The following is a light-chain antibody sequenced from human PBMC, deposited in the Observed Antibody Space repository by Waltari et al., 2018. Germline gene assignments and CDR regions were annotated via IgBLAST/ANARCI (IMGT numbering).Light chain of an antibody. CDR2: GAS. CDR3: QQYNNWPYT. J-gene: IGKJ2*01. V-gene: IGKV3-15*01. CDR1: RPLTTN. Sequence: IVLTQSPGILSLSPGDRATPSCRASRPLTTNLAWYQQRIGQAPRLLIYGASTRATGFPPRFSGSGSGTEFTLTITSLQSEDYALYFCQQYNNWPYTFGQGTQLDIK.